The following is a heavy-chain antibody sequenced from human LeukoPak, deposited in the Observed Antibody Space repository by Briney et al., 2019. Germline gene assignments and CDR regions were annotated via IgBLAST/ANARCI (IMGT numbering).Heavy chain of an antibody. J-gene: IGHJ3*01. D-gene: IGHD2-15*01. Sequence: GASVKVSCKASGYTFTNYYIHWVRQAPGQGLEWLGTINPHFDTTNYAPKFQDRVTMTRDLSTGTVYMELTSLRSDDTAVYARPHVPQGGRRDFDTFDVWGQGTMVTVSS. CDR2: INPHFDTT. CDR3: PHVPQGGRRDFDTFDV. V-gene: IGHV1-46*01. CDR1: GYTFTNYY.